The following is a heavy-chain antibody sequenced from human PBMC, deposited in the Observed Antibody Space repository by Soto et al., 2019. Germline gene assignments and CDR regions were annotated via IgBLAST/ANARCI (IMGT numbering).Heavy chain of an antibody. CDR3: ARGQYYYDSSGYYYFDY. D-gene: IGHD3-22*01. CDR2: IIPIFGTA. V-gene: IGHV1-69*13. Sequence: SVKVSCKASGGTFSSYAISWVRQAPGQGLEWMGGIIPIFGTANYAQKFQGRVTITADESTSTAYMELSSLRSEDTAVYYCARGQYYYDSSGYYYFDYWGQGTLVTVS. CDR1: GGTFSSYA. J-gene: IGHJ4*02.